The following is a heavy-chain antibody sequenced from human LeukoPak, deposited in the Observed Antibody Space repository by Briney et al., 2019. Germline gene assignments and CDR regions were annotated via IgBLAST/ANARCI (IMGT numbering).Heavy chain of an antibody. D-gene: IGHD6-19*01. V-gene: IGHV1-2*02. J-gene: IGHJ4*02. CDR2: INPNSGGT. CDR1: GYTFTGYY. CDR3: ARGGYESSGWYGGYYFDY. Sequence: ASVKVSCKASGYTFTGYYMHWVRQAPGQGLEWMGWINPNSGGTNYAQKFQDRVTMTRGTSISTAYMELSRLRSGDTAVYYCARGGYESSGWYGGYYFDYWGQGTLVTVSS.